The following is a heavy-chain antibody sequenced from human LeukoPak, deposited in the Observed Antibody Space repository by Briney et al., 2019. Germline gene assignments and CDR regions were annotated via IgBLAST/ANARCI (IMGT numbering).Heavy chain of an antibody. Sequence: GGSLRLSCAASGFTFSSYSMNWVRQAPGKGLEWVSSISSSSYIYYADSVKGRFTISRDNAKNSMYLQMNSLRAEDTAVYYCARHYYGSGSYPHWGQGTLVTVSS. J-gene: IGHJ4*02. D-gene: IGHD3-10*01. CDR1: GFTFSSYS. V-gene: IGHV3-21*01. CDR2: ISSSSYI. CDR3: ARHYYGSGSYPH.